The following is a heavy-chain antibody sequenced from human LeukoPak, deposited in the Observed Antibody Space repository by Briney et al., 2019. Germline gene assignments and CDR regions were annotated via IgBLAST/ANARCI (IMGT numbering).Heavy chain of an antibody. V-gene: IGHV3-21*01. CDR1: GFPFSSYG. Sequence: PGGSLGLPGAASGFPFSSYGRNGVGQPPGRGREGVQSISSSSSYIYYADSVKGRFTISRDNAKNSLYLQMNSLRAEDTAVYYCARANSGYDYYYYGMDVWGKGTTVTVSS. CDR2: ISSSSSYI. CDR3: ARANSGYDYYYYGMDV. J-gene: IGHJ6*04. D-gene: IGHD5-12*01.